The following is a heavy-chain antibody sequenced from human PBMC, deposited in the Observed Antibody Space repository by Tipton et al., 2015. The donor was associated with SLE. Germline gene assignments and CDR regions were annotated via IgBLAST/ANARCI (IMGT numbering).Heavy chain of an antibody. CDR1: GFTVSSNC. CDR3: ARAGLGVPGYFDY. V-gene: IGHV3-53*04. Sequence: GSLRLSCAASGFTVSSNCMSWVRQAPGKGLEWVSVIYSGGSTYYADSVKGRFTISRHNSKNTLYLQMNSLRAEDTAVYYCARAGLGVPGYFDYWGQGTLVTVSS. J-gene: IGHJ4*02. CDR2: IYSGGST. D-gene: IGHD2-2*01.